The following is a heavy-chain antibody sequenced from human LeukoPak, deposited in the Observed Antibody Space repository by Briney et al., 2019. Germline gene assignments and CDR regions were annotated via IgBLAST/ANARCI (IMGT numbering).Heavy chain of an antibody. V-gene: IGHV1-2*02. Sequence: ASVKVSCKASGYTFTGYYIHWVRQAPGQGLEWMGWINPNSGVTHYPQKFQGRVTMTTSTSTAYMELRSLRSDDTAVYYCARDRGYFDYWGQGTLVTLSS. J-gene: IGHJ4*02. CDR2: INPNSGVT. D-gene: IGHD3-10*01. CDR3: ARDRGYFDY. CDR1: GYTFTGYY.